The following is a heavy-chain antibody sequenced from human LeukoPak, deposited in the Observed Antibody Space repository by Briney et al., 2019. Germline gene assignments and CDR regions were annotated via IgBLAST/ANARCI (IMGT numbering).Heavy chain of an antibody. J-gene: IGHJ6*03. D-gene: IGHD4-11*01. CDR3: ARLASTVTTRLYYYYYMDV. CDR2: INHSGST. V-gene: IGHV4-34*01. CDR1: GGSFSGYY. Sequence: SETLSLTCAVYGGSFSGYYWSWIRQPPGKGLEWIGEINHSGSTNYNPSLKSRVTISVDTSKNQFSLKLSSVTAADTAVYYCARLASTVTTRLYYYYYMDVWGKGTTVTVSS.